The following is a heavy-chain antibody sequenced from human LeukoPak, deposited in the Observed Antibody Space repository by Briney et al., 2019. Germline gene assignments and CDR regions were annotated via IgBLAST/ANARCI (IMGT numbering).Heavy chain of an antibody. CDR3: ARSGGEISYGMDV. Sequence: PGGSPRLSCAASGFTVSSNYMSWVRQAPGKGLEWVSVIYSGGSTYYADSVKGRFTISRDNSKNTLYLQMNSLRAEDTAVYYCARSGGEISYGMDVWGQGTTVTVSS. CDR1: GFTVSSNY. D-gene: IGHD2-21*01. J-gene: IGHJ6*02. V-gene: IGHV3-66*01. CDR2: IYSGGST.